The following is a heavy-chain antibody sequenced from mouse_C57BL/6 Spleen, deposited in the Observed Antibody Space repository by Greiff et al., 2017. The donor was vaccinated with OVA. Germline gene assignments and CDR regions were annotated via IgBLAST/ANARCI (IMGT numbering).Heavy chain of an antibody. CDR3: ARPITTVARWYFDV. D-gene: IGHD1-1*01. CDR1: GYTFTSYW. Sequence: QVQLQQPGAELVRPGSSVKLSCKASGYTFTSYWMHWVKQRPIQGLEWIGNIDPSDSETHYNQKFKDKATLTVDKSSSTAYMQLSSLTSEDSAVYYWARPITTVARWYFDVWGTGTTVTVSS. CDR2: IDPSDSET. J-gene: IGHJ1*03. V-gene: IGHV1-52*01.